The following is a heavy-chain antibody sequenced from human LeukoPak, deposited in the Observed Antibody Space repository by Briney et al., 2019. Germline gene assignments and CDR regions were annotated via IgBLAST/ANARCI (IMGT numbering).Heavy chain of an antibody. V-gene: IGHV3-11*01. Sequence: TGGSLRLSCAASGFTFSDYYMSRIRQAPGKGLEWVSYISSSGSTIYYADSVKGRFTISRDNAKNSLYLQMNSLRAEDTALYYCARGRFGESDPLDYWGQGTLVTVSS. J-gene: IGHJ4*02. CDR1: GFTFSDYY. D-gene: IGHD3-10*01. CDR2: ISSSGSTI. CDR3: ARGRFGESDPLDY.